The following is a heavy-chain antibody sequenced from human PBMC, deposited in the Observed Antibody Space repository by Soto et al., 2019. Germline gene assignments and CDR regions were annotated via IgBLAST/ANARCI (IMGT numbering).Heavy chain of an antibody. V-gene: IGHV4-34*01. J-gene: IGHJ4*02. D-gene: IGHD3-22*01. Sequence: SETLSLTCAVYGGSFSGYYWSWIRQPPGKGLEWIGEINHSGSTNYNPSLKSRVTISVDTSKNQFSLTLSSVTAADTAVYYCARGLSGYYYDSSGYPFDYWGQGTLVTVSS. CDR2: INHSGST. CDR3: ARGLSGYYYDSSGYPFDY. CDR1: GGSFSGYY.